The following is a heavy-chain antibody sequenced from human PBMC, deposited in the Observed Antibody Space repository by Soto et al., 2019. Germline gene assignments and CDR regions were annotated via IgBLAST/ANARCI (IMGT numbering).Heavy chain of an antibody. J-gene: IGHJ3*02. CDR3: AWGFVVRYQLQLGRFDAFDI. CDR2: INPSGGST. D-gene: IGHD2-2*01. Sequence: ASVKVSCKASGYTFTSYYMHWVRQAPGQGLEWMGIINPSGGSTSYAQKFQGRVTMTRDTSTSTVYMELSSLRSEDTAVYYCAWGFVVRYQLQLGRFDAFDIWGQGTMVTVSS. CDR1: GYTFTSYY. V-gene: IGHV1-46*03.